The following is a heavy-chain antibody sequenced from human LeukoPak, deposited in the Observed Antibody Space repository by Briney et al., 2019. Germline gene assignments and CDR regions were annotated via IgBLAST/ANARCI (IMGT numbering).Heavy chain of an antibody. D-gene: IGHD6-19*01. CDR2: IYYSGST. Sequence: SETLSLTCTVSGGSINTYFWSWIRQPPGKGLEWIGYIYYSGSTNYNPSLKSRVTISVDTSKNQFSLKLSSVAAADTAVYYCARGVTGGWYGDFQHWGQGTLVTVSS. J-gene: IGHJ1*01. V-gene: IGHV4-59*01. CDR3: ARGVTGGWYGDFQH. CDR1: GGSINTYF.